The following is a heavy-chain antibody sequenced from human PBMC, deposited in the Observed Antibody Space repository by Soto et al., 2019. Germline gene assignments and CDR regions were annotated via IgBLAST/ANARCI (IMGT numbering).Heavy chain of an antibody. CDR2: ICHDRTA. D-gene: IGHD3-10*01. J-gene: IGHJ4*02. CDR1: GVSIISGNL. CDR3: ARLVYYTRLNALGFDF. Sequence: SETLSLTCAVSGVSIISGNLWPFVRQTPQRGLSYFRDICHDRTADYYASLESRVAISVDTSKNQLSLNMTSVTAADTAIYFCARLVYYTRLNALGFDFWGQGALVTVSS. V-gene: IGHV4-4*02.